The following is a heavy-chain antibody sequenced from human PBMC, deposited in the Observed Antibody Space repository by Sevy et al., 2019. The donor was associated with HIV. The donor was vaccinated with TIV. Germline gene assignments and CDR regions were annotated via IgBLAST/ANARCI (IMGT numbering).Heavy chain of an antibody. Sequence: GGSLRLSCAASGFTFGDSYMDWVRQAPGKGLEWVSTLSFGCGEINYADSVKGRFTISRDNSKSSVYLQMNNLRPEDTAVYYCAREGCTKPHDYWGQGTMVTVSS. CDR2: LSFGCGEI. V-gene: IGHV3-11*05. J-gene: IGHJ4*02. D-gene: IGHD2-8*01. CDR3: AREGCTKPHDY. CDR1: GFTFGDSY.